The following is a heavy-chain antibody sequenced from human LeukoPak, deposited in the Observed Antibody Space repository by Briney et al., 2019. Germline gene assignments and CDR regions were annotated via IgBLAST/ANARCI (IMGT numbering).Heavy chain of an antibody. Sequence: GGSLRLSCAASGFTFSSYSMNWVRQAPGKGLEWVSSISSSSSYIYYADSVKGRFTISRDNAKNSLYLQMNSPRAEDTAVYYCARGVGCSGGSCYVRHWGQGTLVTVSS. CDR2: ISSSSSYI. CDR3: ARGVGCSGGSCYVRH. V-gene: IGHV3-21*01. CDR1: GFTFSSYS. J-gene: IGHJ4*02. D-gene: IGHD2-15*01.